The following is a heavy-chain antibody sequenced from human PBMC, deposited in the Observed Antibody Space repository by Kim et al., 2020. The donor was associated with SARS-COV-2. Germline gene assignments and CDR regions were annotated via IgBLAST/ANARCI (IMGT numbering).Heavy chain of an antibody. CDR3: ARKTYAYCSSTSCPMWAFDI. CDR1: GGSFSGYY. D-gene: IGHD2-2*01. Sequence: SETLSLTCAVYGGSFSGYYWSWIRQPPGKGLEWIGEINHSGSTNYNPSLKSRVTISVDTSKNQFSLKLSSVTAADTAVYYCARKTYAYCSSTSCPMWAFDIWGQGTMVTVSS. J-gene: IGHJ3*02. CDR2: INHSGST. V-gene: IGHV4-34*01.